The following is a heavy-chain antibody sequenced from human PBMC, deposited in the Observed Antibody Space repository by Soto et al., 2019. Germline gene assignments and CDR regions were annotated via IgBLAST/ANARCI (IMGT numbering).Heavy chain of an antibody. CDR1: GYMFTDYY. J-gene: IGHJ4*02. V-gene: IGHV1-46*01. D-gene: IGHD3-10*01. CDR3: GRAARGVVGLLEV. CDR2: ANPYDNRT. Sequence: QARLVQSVAEVKKPGASVKVSCRASGYMFTDYYIHWLRQAPGQGLQWIGRANPYDNRTRYAQNFHGRVTMASDSSTRTTFMELTSLTSGDAAVYYCGRAARGVVGLLEVWGQGTLISVSS.